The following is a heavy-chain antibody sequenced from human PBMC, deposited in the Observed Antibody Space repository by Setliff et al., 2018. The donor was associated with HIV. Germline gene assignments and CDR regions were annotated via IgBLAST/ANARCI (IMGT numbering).Heavy chain of an antibody. Sequence: SETLSLTCTVSGASIGRRSDCWGWIRQPPGKGLEWIGSFYYSWNTYYNPSLKSRVTISVDTSKNQFSLKLSSVTAAYTAVYYCARHARSITMTTDWYFDLWGRGTLVTVS. V-gene: IGHV4-39*01. CDR1: GASIGRRSDC. D-gene: IGHD3-22*01. CDR3: ARHARSITMTTDWYFDL. J-gene: IGHJ2*01. CDR2: FYYSWNT.